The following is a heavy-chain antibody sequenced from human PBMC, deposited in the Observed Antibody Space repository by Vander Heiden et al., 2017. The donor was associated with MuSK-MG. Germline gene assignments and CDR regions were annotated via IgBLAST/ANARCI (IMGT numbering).Heavy chain of an antibody. CDR2: INPNSGGT. CDR3: ARDIGDPHYYYYYMDV. CDR1: GYTFTGYY. Sequence: QVQLVQSGSEVTKPGASVKDSCKASGYTFTGYYMHWVRQAPGQGLEWMGWINPNSGGTNYAQKFQGRVTMTRDTSISTAYMELSRLGSDDTAVYYCARDIGDPHYYYYYMDVWGKGTTVTVSS. D-gene: IGHD3-16*01. J-gene: IGHJ6*03. V-gene: IGHV1-2*02.